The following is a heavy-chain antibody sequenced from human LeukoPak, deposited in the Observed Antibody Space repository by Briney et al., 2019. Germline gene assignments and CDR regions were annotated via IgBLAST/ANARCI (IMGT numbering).Heavy chain of an antibody. Sequence: ASVKVSCKASGYTFTSYGISWVRQAPGQGLEGMGWISAYNGNTNYAQKLQGRVTMTTDTSTSTAYMEPRSLRSDDTAVYYCARDAHLRFLEWASDAFDIWGQGTMVTVSS. CDR3: ARDAHLRFLEWASDAFDI. D-gene: IGHD3-3*01. V-gene: IGHV1-18*01. CDR1: GYTFTSYG. CDR2: ISAYNGNT. J-gene: IGHJ3*02.